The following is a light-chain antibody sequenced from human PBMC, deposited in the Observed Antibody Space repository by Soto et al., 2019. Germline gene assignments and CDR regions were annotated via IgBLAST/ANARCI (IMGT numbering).Light chain of an antibody. Sequence: QSVLTQPPSVSGAPGQRVTISCTGSSSNIGAGYDVHWYQQLPGTAPKLLIYGNSTRPSGVPDRFSGSKSATLASRAITGLQAEDEADYYCQSYDSSLSGYVVFGGWTKLTVL. CDR3: QSYDSSLSGYVV. J-gene: IGLJ2*01. CDR2: GNS. CDR1: SSNIGAGYD. V-gene: IGLV1-40*01.